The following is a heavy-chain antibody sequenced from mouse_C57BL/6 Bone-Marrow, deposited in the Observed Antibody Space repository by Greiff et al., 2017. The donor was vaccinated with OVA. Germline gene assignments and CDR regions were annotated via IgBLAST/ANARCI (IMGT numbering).Heavy chain of an antibody. CDR2: INPSTGGT. CDR1: GYSFTGYY. Sequence: VQVVESGPELVKPGASVKISCKASGYSFTGYYMNWVKQSPEKSLEWIGEINPSTGGTTYNQKFKAKATLTVDKSSSTAYMQLKSLTSEDSAVYYCALDGYYYAMDYWGQGTSVTVSS. V-gene: IGHV1-42*01. CDR3: ALDGYYYAMDY. D-gene: IGHD2-3*01. J-gene: IGHJ4*01.